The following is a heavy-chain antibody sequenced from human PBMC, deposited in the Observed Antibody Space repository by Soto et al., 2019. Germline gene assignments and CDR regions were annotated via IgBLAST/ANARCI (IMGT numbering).Heavy chain of an antibody. CDR3: AKSLRPHDADYGPGLDY. D-gene: IGHD4-17*01. CDR2: ISYDGSNK. CDR1: GFTFSSYG. Sequence: GGSLRLSCAASGFTFSSYGMHWVRQAPGKGLEWVAVISYDGSNKYYADSVKGRFTISRDNSKNTLYLQMNSLRAEDTAVYYCAKSLRPHDADYGPGLDYWGQGTLVTVSS. J-gene: IGHJ4*02. V-gene: IGHV3-30*18.